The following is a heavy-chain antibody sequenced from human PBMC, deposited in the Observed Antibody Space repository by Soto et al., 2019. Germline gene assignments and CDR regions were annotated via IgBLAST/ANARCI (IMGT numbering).Heavy chain of an antibody. V-gene: IGHV4-59*01. Sequence: LSLTCTVSGGSISSYYWSWIRQPPGKGLEWIGYIYYSGSTNYNPSLKSRVTISVDTSKNQFSLKLSSVTAADTAVYYCARVKSSWGHYYMDVWGKGTTVTVSS. CDR1: GGSISSYY. D-gene: IGHD6-13*01. CDR2: IYYSGST. J-gene: IGHJ6*03. CDR3: ARVKSSWGHYYMDV.